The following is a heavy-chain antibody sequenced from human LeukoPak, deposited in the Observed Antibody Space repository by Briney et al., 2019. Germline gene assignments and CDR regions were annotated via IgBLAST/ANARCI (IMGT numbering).Heavy chain of an antibody. V-gene: IGHV3-48*03. Sequence: PGGSLRLSCAASGFTFSSYEMNWVRQAPGKGLEWVSYISSSGSTIYYADSVKGRFTISRDNAKNSLYLQMNSLRAEDTAVYYCARIPADVFYYGSGSYYMAYWGQGTLVTVSS. D-gene: IGHD3-10*01. J-gene: IGHJ4*02. CDR3: ARIPADVFYYGSGSYYMAY. CDR2: ISSSGSTI. CDR1: GFTFSSYE.